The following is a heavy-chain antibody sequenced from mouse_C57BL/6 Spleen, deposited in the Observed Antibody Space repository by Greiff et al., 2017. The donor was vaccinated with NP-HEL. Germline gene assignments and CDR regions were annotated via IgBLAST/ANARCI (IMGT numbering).Heavy chain of an antibody. CDR2: IYPGDGDT. CDR1: GYAFSSSW. J-gene: IGHJ1*03. V-gene: IGHV1-82*01. Sequence: QVQLQQSGPELVKPGASVKISCKASGYAFSSSWMNWVKQRPGKGLEWIGRIYPGDGDTNYNGKFKGKATLTADKSSSTAYMQLSSLTSEDSAVYFCARWDGYYWYFDGWGTGTTVTVSS. D-gene: IGHD2-3*01. CDR3: ARWDGYYWYFDG.